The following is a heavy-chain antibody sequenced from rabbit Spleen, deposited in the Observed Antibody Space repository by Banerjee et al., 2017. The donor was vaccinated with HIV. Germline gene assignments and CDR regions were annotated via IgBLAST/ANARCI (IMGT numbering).Heavy chain of an antibody. D-gene: IGHD6-1*01. Sequence: QEQLVESGGGLVRPEGSLKLSCTASGFSFSNKAVMCWVRQAPGKGLQWIACINAVTGKAVYATWAKGRFTISKTSSTVTLQMTSLTAADTVTYFCARRINYDTYHFDLWGPGTLVTVS. J-gene: IGHJ6*01. CDR1: GFSFSNKAV. CDR3: ARRINYDTYHFDL. V-gene: IGHV1S45*01. CDR2: INAVTGKA.